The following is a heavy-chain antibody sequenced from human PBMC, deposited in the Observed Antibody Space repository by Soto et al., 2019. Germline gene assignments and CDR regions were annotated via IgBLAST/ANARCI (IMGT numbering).Heavy chain of an antibody. CDR1: GFTFSSYA. CDR2: IGIYANT. J-gene: IGHJ4*02. D-gene: IGHD1-26*01. V-gene: IGHV3-23*01. CDR3: AKESTVGSPGDYFDS. Sequence: EVELLESGGDLVQPGGSLRLSCAASGFTFSSYAINWVRQAPGKGLEWVSAIGIYANTYYAGSVKGRFTISRDDSKNTVYLQLNSPRVDDTAVYYCAKESTVGSPGDYFDSWGQGTLITVSS.